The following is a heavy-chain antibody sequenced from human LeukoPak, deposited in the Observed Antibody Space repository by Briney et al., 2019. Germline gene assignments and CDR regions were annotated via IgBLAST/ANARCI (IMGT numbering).Heavy chain of an antibody. Sequence: PSETLSLTCTVSSGSISSYYWSWLRQPPGKGLEWIGYMFYSGSTNYNPSLKSRVTISVDTSKNQCSLKLSSVTAADTAVYYCATWVISGNAFDIWGQGTMVTVSS. CDR3: ATWVISGNAFDI. J-gene: IGHJ3*02. CDR1: SGSISSYY. CDR2: MFYSGST. V-gene: IGHV4-59*01. D-gene: IGHD3-22*01.